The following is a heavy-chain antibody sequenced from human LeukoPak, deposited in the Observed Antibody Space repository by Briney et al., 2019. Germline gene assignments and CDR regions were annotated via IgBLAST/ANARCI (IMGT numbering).Heavy chain of an antibody. Sequence: GGSLRLSCAASGFTFSSYSMNWVRQAPGKGLEWVSYISSSSSTIYYADSVKGRFTISRDNAKNSLYLQMNSLRAEDTAVYYCARDIGHGSSPSGVDYWGQGTLVTVSS. D-gene: IGHD6-6*01. CDR1: GFTFSSYS. J-gene: IGHJ4*02. V-gene: IGHV3-48*01. CDR3: ARDIGHGSSPSGVDY. CDR2: ISSSSSTI.